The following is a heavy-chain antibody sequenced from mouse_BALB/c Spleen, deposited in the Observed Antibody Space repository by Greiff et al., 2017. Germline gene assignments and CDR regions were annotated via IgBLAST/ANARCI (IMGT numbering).Heavy chain of an antibody. CDR3: ASVPRYDWDYYAMDY. D-gene: IGHD2-14*01. Sequence: EVQLQQSGAELVKPGASVKLSCTASGFNIKDTYMHWVKQRPEQGLEWIGRIDPANGNTKYDPKFQGKATITADTSYNTAYLQLSSLTSEDTAVYYCASVPRYDWDYYAMDYWGQGTSVTVSS. V-gene: IGHV14-3*02. J-gene: IGHJ4*01. CDR1: GFNIKDTY. CDR2: IDPANGNT.